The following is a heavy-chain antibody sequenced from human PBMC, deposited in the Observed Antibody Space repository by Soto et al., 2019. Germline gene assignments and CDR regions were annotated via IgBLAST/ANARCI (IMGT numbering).Heavy chain of an antibody. CDR2: ISAYNGNT. CDR3: ARGTADTAMAYAVDY. CDR1: GYTFTSYG. D-gene: IGHD5-18*01. V-gene: IGHV1-18*01. Sequence: ASVKVSCKASGYTFTSYGISWVRQAPGQGLEWMGWISAYNGNTNYAQKLQGRVTMTTDTSTSTAYMGLRSLRSDDTAVYYCARGTADTAMAYAVDYWGQGTLVTVSS. J-gene: IGHJ4*02.